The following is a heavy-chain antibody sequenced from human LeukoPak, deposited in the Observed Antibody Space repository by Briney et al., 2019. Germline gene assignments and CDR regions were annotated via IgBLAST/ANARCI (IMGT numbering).Heavy chain of an antibody. CDR2: ISGSGGST. V-gene: IGHV3-23*01. D-gene: IGHD3-16*01. J-gene: IGHJ4*02. Sequence: GGSLRLSCAASGFTFSSYAMSWVRRAPGKGLEWVSAISGSGGSTYYADSVKGRFTISRDNSKNTLYLQMNSLRAEDTAVYHCAKDRKGGRPFDYWGQGTLVTVSS. CDR3: AKDRKGGRPFDY. CDR1: GFTFSSYA.